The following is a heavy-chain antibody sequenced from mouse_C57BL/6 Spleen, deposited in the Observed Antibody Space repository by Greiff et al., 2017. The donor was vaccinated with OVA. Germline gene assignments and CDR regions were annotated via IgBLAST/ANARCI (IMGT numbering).Heavy chain of an antibody. CDR3: AIYYGSLGDYAMDY. D-gene: IGHD1-1*01. CDR1: GFTFSDYG. J-gene: IGHJ4*01. CDR2: ISSGSSTI. V-gene: IGHV5-17*01. Sequence: EVKVEESGGGLVKPGGSLKLSCAASGFTFSDYGMHWVRQAPEKGLEWVAYISSGSSTIYYADTVKGRFTISRDNAKNTLFLQMTSLRSEDTAMYYCAIYYGSLGDYAMDYWGQGTSVTVSS.